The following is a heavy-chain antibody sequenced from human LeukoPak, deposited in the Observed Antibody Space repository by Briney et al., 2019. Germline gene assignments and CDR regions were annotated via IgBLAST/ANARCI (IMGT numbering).Heavy chain of an antibody. CDR2: IKQDGSEK. CDR1: GFTFSSYW. Sequence: GGSLRLSCAASGFTFSSYWMSWVRQAPGKGLEWVANIKQDGSEKYYVDSVKGRFTISRDNAKNSLYLQMNSLRAEDTAVYYCARDLRTGAAAGWDYWGQGTLVTVSS. J-gene: IGHJ4*02. V-gene: IGHV3-7*01. D-gene: IGHD2-2*01. CDR3: ARDLRTGAAAGWDY.